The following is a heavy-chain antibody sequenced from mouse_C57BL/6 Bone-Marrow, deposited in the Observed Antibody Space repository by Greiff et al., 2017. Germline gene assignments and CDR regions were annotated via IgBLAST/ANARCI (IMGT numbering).Heavy chain of an antibody. V-gene: IGHV1-81*01. CDR1: GYTFTSYG. CDR2: IYPRSGNT. CDR3: ARGGTVVAPYWYFDV. D-gene: IGHD1-1*01. J-gene: IGHJ1*03. Sequence: QVQLQQSGAELARPGASVKLSCKASGYTFTSYGISWVKQRTGQGLEWIGEIYPRSGNTYYNEKFKGKATLTADKSSSTAYMELRSLTSEDSAVYVCARGGTVVAPYWYFDVWGTGTTVTVSS.